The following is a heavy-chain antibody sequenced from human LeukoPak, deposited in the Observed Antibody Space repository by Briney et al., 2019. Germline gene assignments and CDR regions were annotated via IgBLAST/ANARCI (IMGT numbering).Heavy chain of an antibody. D-gene: IGHD2-2*01. V-gene: IGHV1-8*01. CDR3: AILGYCSSTSCQGPGGNYYYYMDV. J-gene: IGHJ6*03. CDR2: VKANRVNT. Sequence: GASVKVSCKASGYTFTSYEMYWVRQATGQRLEWMGWVKANRVNTEYAQKFQGRVTMTRNTSIRTAYMELSRLRSEDTAVYYCAILGYCSSTSCQGPGGNYYYYMDVWGKGTTVTVSS. CDR1: GYTFTSYE.